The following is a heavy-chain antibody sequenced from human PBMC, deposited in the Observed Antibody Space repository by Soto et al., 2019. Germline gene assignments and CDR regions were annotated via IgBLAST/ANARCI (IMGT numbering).Heavy chain of an antibody. CDR1: GFTFSSYD. CDR3: AGDPDY. V-gene: IGHV3-30*03. CDR2: ISYDGGHK. Sequence: QVPLVESGGGVVQPGRSLRLYFAASGFTFSSYDMHWVRQAPGKGLEWVALISYDGGHKHYAYSVRGRFTISRDNSKLYLQMNSLRAEATAVYFCAGDPDYWGQGTLVTVSS. J-gene: IGHJ4*02.